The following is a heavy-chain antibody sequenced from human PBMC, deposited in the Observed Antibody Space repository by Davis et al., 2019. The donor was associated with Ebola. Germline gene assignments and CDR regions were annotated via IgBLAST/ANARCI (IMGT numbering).Heavy chain of an antibody. CDR3: ARDLMAGLLAATY. CDR1: GFTFSSYS. V-gene: IGHV3-21*01. CDR2: ISSSSSYI. D-gene: IGHD2-21*01. J-gene: IGHJ4*02. Sequence: GGSLRLSCAASGFTFSSYSMNWVRQAPGKGLEWVSSISSSSSYIYYADSVKGRFTISRDNSKNTLYLQMNSLRAEDTAVYYCARDLMAGLLAATYWGQGTLVTVSS.